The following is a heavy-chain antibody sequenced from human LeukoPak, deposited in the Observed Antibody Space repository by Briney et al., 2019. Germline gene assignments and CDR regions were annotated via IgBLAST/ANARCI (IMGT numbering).Heavy chain of an antibody. D-gene: IGHD1-26*01. Sequence: SETLSLTFTVSGAFVSSGTYFWSWIRQPPGKGLEWIGYMSNTGSTNYNISLKSRVTISADTSKNQFSMKLSSVTAADTAVYYCARDRHAYSGTDYWGQGTLVTVSS. J-gene: IGHJ4*02. CDR1: GAFVSSGTYF. CDR3: ARDRHAYSGTDY. V-gene: IGHV4-61*01. CDR2: MSNTGST.